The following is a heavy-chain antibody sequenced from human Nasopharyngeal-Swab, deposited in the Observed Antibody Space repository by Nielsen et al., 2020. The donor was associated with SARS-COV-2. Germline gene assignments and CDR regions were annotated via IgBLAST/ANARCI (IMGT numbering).Heavy chain of an antibody. J-gene: IGHJ4*02. Sequence: GGSLRLSCAASGFTFSSYSMNRVRQAPGKGLGWVSSISSSSSYIYYADSVKGRFTISRDNAKNSLYLQMNSLRAEDTAVYYCARDYYAYCGGDCYSGPNYFDYWGQGTLVTVSS. CDR2: ISSSSSYI. D-gene: IGHD2-21*02. CDR1: GFTFSSYS. CDR3: ARDYYAYCGGDCYSGPNYFDY. V-gene: IGHV3-21*01.